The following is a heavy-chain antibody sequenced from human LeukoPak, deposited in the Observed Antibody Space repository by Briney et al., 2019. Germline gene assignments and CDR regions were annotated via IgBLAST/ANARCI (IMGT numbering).Heavy chain of an antibody. V-gene: IGHV3-21*01. CDR1: GFTFSSSG. CDR2: ISSSSSYI. CDR3: ASGPLYSR. Sequence: TGGSLRLSCAASGFTFSSSGMHWVRQAPGKGLEWVSSISSSSSYIYYADSVKGRFTISRDNAKNSLYLQMNSLRAEDTAVYYCASGPLYSRWGQGTLVTVSS. J-gene: IGHJ4*02. D-gene: IGHD6-13*01.